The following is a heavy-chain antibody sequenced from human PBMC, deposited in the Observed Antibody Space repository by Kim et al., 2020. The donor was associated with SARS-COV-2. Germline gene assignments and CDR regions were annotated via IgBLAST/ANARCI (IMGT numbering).Heavy chain of an antibody. J-gene: IGHJ6*03. V-gene: IGHV2-70*11. D-gene: IGHD1-7*01. CDR1: GFSLSTSGMC. Sequence: SGPTLVNSTQTLTLTCTFSGFSLSTSGMCVSWIRQSPGKALEWLARIDWDDDKYYNKSLKTRLTISKDTSKNQVVLIMTNMDPVDTATYYCARLRGTGTTRSQSYRYYMDVWGKGTMVTVSS. CDR3: ARLRGTGTTRSQSYRYYMDV. CDR2: IDWDDDK.